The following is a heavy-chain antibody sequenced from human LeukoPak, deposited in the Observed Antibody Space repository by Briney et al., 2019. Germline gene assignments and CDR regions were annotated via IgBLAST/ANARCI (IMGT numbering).Heavy chain of an antibody. V-gene: IGHV4-59*01. Sequence: SSETLSLTCTVSGGSISNYYWSWIRQPPGKGLEWIGYIYYSGSTDYNPSLESRVTISVDTSKNQFSLKLRSVTAADTAVYYCATVAVIRGVTYFDYWGQGTLVTVSS. D-gene: IGHD3-10*01. CDR3: ATVAVIRGVTYFDY. CDR2: IYYSGST. CDR1: GGSISNYY. J-gene: IGHJ4*02.